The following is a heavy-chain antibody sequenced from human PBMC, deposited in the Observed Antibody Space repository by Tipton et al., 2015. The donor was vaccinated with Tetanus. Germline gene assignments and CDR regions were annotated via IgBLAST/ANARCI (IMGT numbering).Heavy chain of an antibody. CDR2: VHPSGST. V-gene: IGHV4-34*01. Sequence: TLSLTCAVYGGSFSNYYWSWIRHPPGKGLEWIGEVHPSGSTSYNPSLESRVTISIDTSKNQFSLKLSSVAAADTAVYYCSRGVDRTKAGIGWGQISLVTVPS. J-gene: IGHJ4*02. D-gene: IGHD5-12*01. CDR3: SRGVDRTKAGIG. CDR1: GGSFSNYY.